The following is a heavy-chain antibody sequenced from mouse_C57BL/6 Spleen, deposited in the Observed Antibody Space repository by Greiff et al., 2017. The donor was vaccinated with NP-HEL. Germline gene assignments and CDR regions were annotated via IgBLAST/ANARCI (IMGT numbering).Heavy chain of an antibody. CDR2: ISSGGSYT. Sequence: EVKVVESGGDLVKPGGSLKLSCAASGFTFSSYGMSWVRQTPDKRLEWVATISSGGSYTYYPDSVKGRFTISRDNAKNTLYLQMSSLKSEDTAMYYCARHDDPYFDYWGQGTTLTVSS. J-gene: IGHJ2*01. V-gene: IGHV5-6*01. CDR1: GFTFSSYG. CDR3: ARHDDPYFDY. D-gene: IGHD2-3*01.